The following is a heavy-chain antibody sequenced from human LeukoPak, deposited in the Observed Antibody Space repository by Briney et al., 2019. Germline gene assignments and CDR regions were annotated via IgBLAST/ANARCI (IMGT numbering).Heavy chain of an antibody. CDR3: ARARSLDPGPSSRYNWFDP. J-gene: IGHJ5*01. CDR1: GGSFSGYY. V-gene: IGHV4-34*01. Sequence: PSETLSPTCAVYGGSFSGYYWSWIRQPPGKGLEWIGEINHSGSTNYNPSLKSRVTISVDTSKNQFSLKLSSVTAADTAVYYCARARSLDPGPSSRYNWFDPWGQGVLVTVSS. D-gene: IGHD3-3*02. CDR2: INHSGST.